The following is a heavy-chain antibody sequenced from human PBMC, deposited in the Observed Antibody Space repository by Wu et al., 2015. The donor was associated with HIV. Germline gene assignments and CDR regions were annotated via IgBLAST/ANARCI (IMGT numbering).Heavy chain of an antibody. J-gene: IGHJ4*02. V-gene: IGHV1-18*01. CDR3: ARDGGRFGELLPPHWYFDY. CDR2: ISIYKGHT. CDR1: GYSFSYYG. Sequence: LVQSGAEVKKPGASVKVSCKASGYSFSYYGINWVRQAPGQGLEWMGWISIYKGHTKYVQNLQDRVTLTTDTSTNTVYMELRSLRSDDTAVYYCARDGGRFGELLPPHWYFDYWGQGTLVTVSS. D-gene: IGHD3-10*01.